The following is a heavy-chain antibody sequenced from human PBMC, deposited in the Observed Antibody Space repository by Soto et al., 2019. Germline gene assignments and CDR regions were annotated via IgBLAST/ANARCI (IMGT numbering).Heavy chain of an antibody. CDR1: GFTFSSYA. V-gene: IGHV3-30-3*01. D-gene: IGHD3-9*01. J-gene: IGHJ5*02. CDR2: ISYDGSNK. CDR3: AREDSYYDILTGPLSS. Sequence: PGGSLRLSCAASGFTFSSYAMHWVRQAPGKGLEWVAVISYDGSNKYYADSVKGRFTISRDNSKNTLYLQMNSLRAEDTAVYYCAREDSYYDILTGPLSSWGQGTLVTVS.